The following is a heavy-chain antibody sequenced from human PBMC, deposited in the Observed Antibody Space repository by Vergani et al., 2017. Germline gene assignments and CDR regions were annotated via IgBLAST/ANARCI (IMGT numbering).Heavy chain of an antibody. CDR2: IYYSGST. V-gene: IGHV4-61*01. Sequence: QVQLQESGPGLVKPSETLSLTCTVSGGSVRSGSYYWSWIRQPPGKGLEWIGYIYYSGSTNYNPSLKSRVTISVDTSKNQFSLKLSSVTAADTAVYYCARDFGDYYDSSGYRSGAFDIWGQGTMVTVSS. CDR3: ARDFGDYYDSSGYRSGAFDI. CDR1: GGSVRSGSYY. J-gene: IGHJ3*02. D-gene: IGHD3-22*01.